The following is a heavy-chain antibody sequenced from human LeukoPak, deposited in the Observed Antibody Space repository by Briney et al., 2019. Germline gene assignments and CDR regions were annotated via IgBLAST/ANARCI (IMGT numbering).Heavy chain of an antibody. J-gene: IGHJ3*02. Sequence: SQTLSLTCAVSGGSISSGGYSWSWIRQPPGKGLEWIGYIYHSGSTYYNPSLKSRVTMSVDTSKNQFSLKLSSVTAADTAVYYCARDLGRWLQNDAFDIWGQGTMVTVSS. V-gene: IGHV4-30-2*01. CDR2: IYHSGST. D-gene: IGHD5-24*01. CDR3: ARDLGRWLQNDAFDI. CDR1: GGSISSGGYS.